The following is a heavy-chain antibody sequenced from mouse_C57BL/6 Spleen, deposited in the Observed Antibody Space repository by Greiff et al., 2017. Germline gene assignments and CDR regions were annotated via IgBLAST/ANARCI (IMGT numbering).Heavy chain of an antibody. CDR2: IDPSDSYT. CDR1: GYTFTSYW. V-gene: IGHV1-59*01. CDR3: ARGGGDYEAYYFDY. J-gene: IGHJ2*01. Sequence: QVQLKQPGAELVRPGTSVKLSCKASGYTFTSYWMHWVKQRPGQGLEWIGVIDPSDSYTNYNQKFKGKATLTVDTSSSTAYMQLSSLTSVDSAVYYCARGGGDYEAYYFDYWGQGTTLTVSS. D-gene: IGHD2-4*01.